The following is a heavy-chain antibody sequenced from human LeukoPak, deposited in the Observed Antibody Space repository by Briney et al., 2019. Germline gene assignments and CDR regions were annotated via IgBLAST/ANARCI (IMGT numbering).Heavy chain of an antibody. J-gene: IGHJ4*02. Sequence: PGGSLRLSCAASGFTFSSYAMSWVRQAPGKGLEWVSVIYSGGSTYYADSVKGRFTISRDNSKNTLYLQMNSLRAEDTAVYYCARPWYRGIAAAGPGDYWGQGTLVTVSS. D-gene: IGHD6-13*01. V-gene: IGHV3-53*01. CDR1: GFTFSSYA. CDR2: IYSGGST. CDR3: ARPWYRGIAAAGPGDY.